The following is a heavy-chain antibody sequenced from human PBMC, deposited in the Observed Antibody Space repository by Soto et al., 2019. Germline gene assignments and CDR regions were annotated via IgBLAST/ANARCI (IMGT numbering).Heavy chain of an antibody. CDR3: ATFLNYYYERSGYPAHFDY. Sequence: ASVKVSCKASGYTFTSYGISWVRQAPGQGLEWMGWISAYNGNTNYAQKLQGRVTMTTDTSTSTAYMELRGLRSDDTAVYYCATFLNYYYERSGYPAHFDYWAQRPLDPVSS. V-gene: IGHV1-18*01. CDR2: ISAYNGNT. J-gene: IGHJ4*02. D-gene: IGHD3-22*01. CDR1: GYTFTSYG.